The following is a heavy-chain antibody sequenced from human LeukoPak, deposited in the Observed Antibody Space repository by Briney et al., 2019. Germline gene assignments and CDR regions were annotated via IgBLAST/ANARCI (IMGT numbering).Heavy chain of an antibody. Sequence: PGGSLRLSCAASGFTFSSYWMSWVRQAPGKGLEWVANIKQDGSEKYYVDSVKGRFTISRDNAKNSLYLQMNSLRAEDTAVYYCARVSRPRGYNYYYYMDVWGKGTTVTVSS. CDR3: ARVSRPRGYNYYYYMDV. J-gene: IGHJ6*03. D-gene: IGHD1-14*01. CDR1: GFTFSSYW. CDR2: IKQDGSEK. V-gene: IGHV3-7*01.